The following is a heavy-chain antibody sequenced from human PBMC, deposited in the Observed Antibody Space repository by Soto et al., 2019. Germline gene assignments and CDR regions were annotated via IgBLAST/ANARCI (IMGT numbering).Heavy chain of an antibody. CDR2: IRSKANSYAT. D-gene: IGHD3-3*01. CDR3: TSLFGVAPY. V-gene: IGHV3-73*01. CDR1: GFTFSGSA. J-gene: IGHJ4*02. Sequence: GGSLRLSCAASGFTFSGSAMHWVRQASGKGLEWVGRIRSKANSYATAYAASVKGRFTISRDDSKNTAYLQMNSLKTEDTAVYYCTSLFGVAPYWGQGTLVTVSS.